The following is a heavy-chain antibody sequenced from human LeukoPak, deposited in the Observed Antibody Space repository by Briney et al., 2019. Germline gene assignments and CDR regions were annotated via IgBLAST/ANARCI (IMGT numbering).Heavy chain of an antibody. V-gene: IGHV4-61*08. Sequence: PSQTLSLTCTVSGGSISSGGYYWSWIRQPPGKGLEWIGYIYYSGTTNYNPSLKSRVTISVDTSKNQFSLKLNSVTAADTAVYYCAREDPRTKVPEGMDVWGQGTTVTVSS. CDR3: AREDPRTKVPEGMDV. CDR2: IYYSGTT. J-gene: IGHJ6*02. D-gene: IGHD4/OR15-4a*01. CDR1: GGSISSGGYY.